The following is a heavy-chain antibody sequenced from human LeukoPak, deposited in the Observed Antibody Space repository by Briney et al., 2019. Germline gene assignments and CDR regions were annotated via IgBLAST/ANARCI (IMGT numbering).Heavy chain of an antibody. CDR1: GGSFSGYY. D-gene: IGHD1-14*01. CDR2: INHSGST. V-gene: IGHV4-34*01. CDR3: ARQYHGRFDC. Sequence: PSETLSLTCAVYGGSFSGYYWSWIRQPPGKGLEWIGEINHSGSTNYNPSLKSRVTISVDTSKNQFSLKLSSVTAADTAVYYCARQYHGRFDCWGQGTLVTVSS. J-gene: IGHJ4*02.